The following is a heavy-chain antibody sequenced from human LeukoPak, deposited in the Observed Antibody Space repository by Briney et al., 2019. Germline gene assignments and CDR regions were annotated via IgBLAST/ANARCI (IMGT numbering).Heavy chain of an antibody. Sequence: SETLSLTCTVSGGSISSYYWSWIRQPPGKGLEWIGYIYYSGSTNYNPSLKSRVTISVDTSKNQFSLKLSSVTAADTAVYYCARGMATMMYWGQGTLVTVSS. CDR3: ARGMATMMY. D-gene: IGHD5-24*01. J-gene: IGHJ4*02. CDR2: IYYSGST. CDR1: GGSISSYY. V-gene: IGHV4-59*01.